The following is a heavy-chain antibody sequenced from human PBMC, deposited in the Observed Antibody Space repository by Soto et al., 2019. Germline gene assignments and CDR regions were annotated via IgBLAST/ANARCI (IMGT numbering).Heavy chain of an antibody. CDR2: INPSGGST. V-gene: IGHV1-46*03. Sequence: GXSVXXSCKASGYTFTSYYMHWVRQAPGQGLEWMGIINPSGGSTSYAQKFQGRVTMTRDTSTSTVYMELSSLRSEDTAVYYCARPRGDNHYYGMDVWGQGTTVTVSS. J-gene: IGHJ6*02. D-gene: IGHD2-21*02. CDR1: GYTFTSYY. CDR3: ARPRGDNHYYGMDV.